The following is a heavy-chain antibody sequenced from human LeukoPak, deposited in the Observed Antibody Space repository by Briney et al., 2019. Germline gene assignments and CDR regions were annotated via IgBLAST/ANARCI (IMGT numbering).Heavy chain of an antibody. Sequence: PGRSLRLSCAASGFTFDDYAMHWVRQAPGKGLEWVSLISGDGGSTYYADSVKGRFTISRDNSKNSLYLQMNSLRTEDTALYYCAKALDCSSTSCYIPYYYYGMDVWGQGTTVTVSS. CDR1: GFTFDDYA. CDR2: ISGDGGST. CDR3: AKALDCSSTSCYIPYYYYGMDV. D-gene: IGHD2-2*02. V-gene: IGHV3-43*02. J-gene: IGHJ6*02.